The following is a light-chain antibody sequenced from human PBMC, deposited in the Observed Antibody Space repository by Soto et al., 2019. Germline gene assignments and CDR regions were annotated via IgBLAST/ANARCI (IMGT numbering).Light chain of an antibody. CDR1: QSVSSSY. V-gene: IGKV3-20*01. Sequence: EIVLTQSPGTLSLSPGERATLSCRASQSVSSSYLAWYQQKPGQAPRLLIYGASSRATGIPDRFSGSGSGTDFTLTIGRLEPEDFAVYSCQQYGSSPPYTFGQGTKLELK. J-gene: IGKJ2*01. CDR2: GAS. CDR3: QQYGSSPPYT.